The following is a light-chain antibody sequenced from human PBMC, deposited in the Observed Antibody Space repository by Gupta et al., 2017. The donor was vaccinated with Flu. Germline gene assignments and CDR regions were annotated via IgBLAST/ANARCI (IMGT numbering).Light chain of an antibody. Sequence: SALPKPPPLLWSPAQSITIPCTGTSSDVGGYNYVSWYQPHPGKALKLMIYEVSNRASGVSNRFSGSKSGNTASLTISGLQAEDEADYYCSSNTIINTYVFGTGTKLTVL. CDR1: SSDVGGYNY. CDR2: EVS. V-gene: IGLV2-14*01. J-gene: IGLJ1*01. CDR3: SSNTIINTYV.